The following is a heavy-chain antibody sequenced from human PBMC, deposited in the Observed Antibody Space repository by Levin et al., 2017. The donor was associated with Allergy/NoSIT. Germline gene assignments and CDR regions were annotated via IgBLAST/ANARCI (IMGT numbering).Heavy chain of an antibody. D-gene: IGHD6-13*01. CDR3: AKDVVFGTSSWALDY. J-gene: IGHJ4*02. CDR1: GFSFRSFG. V-gene: IGHV3-30*18. CDR2: ISYDGNDK. Sequence: GESLKISCAASGFSFRSFGMHWVRQAPGKGLEWVAVISYDGNDKYYADSVKGRFIISRDNPKNTLYLQMNSLRTEDTAVYYCAKDVVFGTSSWALDYWGQGTLATVSS.